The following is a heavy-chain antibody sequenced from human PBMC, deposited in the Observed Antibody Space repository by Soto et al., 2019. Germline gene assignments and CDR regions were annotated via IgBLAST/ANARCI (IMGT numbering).Heavy chain of an antibody. V-gene: IGHV4-39*01. D-gene: IGHD1-20*01. Sequence: QLQLQESGPGLVKPSETLSLTCTVSGGSISSSSYYWGWIRQPPGKGLEWIGSIYYSGSTYYNPSLKSRVTISVDTSKNQFSLKLSSVTAADTAVYYCATQNNWNDAYYGMDVWGQGTTVTVSS. J-gene: IGHJ6*02. CDR1: GGSISSSSYY. CDR3: ATQNNWNDAYYGMDV. CDR2: IYYSGST.